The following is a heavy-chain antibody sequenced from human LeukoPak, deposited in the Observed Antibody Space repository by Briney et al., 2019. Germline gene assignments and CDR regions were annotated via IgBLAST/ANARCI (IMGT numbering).Heavy chain of an antibody. V-gene: IGHV4-59*08. CDR3: SRDQGDHGSLVQP. J-gene: IGHJ5*02. D-gene: IGHD3-10*01. Sequence: PSETLSLTCTVSGGSISSYYWSWIRQPPGKGLEWIGYIYYSGSTNYNPSLKSRVTISVDTSKNQFSLKLSSVTAADTAVYYCSRDQGDHGSLVQPWGQGTLVTVSS. CDR2: IYYSGST. CDR1: GGSISSYY.